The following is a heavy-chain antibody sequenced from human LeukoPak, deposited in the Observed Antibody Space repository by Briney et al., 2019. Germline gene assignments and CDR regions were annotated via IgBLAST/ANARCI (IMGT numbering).Heavy chain of an antibody. CDR3: ASSSGSYGSGSYGYYGMDV. CDR2: IIPIFGIA. CDR1: GGTFSSYA. D-gene: IGHD3-10*01. V-gene: IGHV1-69*04. J-gene: IGHJ6*02. Sequence: SVKLSCKASGGTFSSYAISWVRQAPGQGLDWMGRIIPIFGIANYAPKFQGRVTITADKSTSTAYMELSSLRSEDTAVYYCASSSGSYGSGSYGYYGMDVWGQATTVTVSS.